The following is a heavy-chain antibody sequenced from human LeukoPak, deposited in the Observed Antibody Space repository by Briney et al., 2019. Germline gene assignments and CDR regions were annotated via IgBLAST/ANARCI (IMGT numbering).Heavy chain of an antibody. Sequence: SVKVSCKASGGTFSSYAISWVRQAPGQGLEWMGGIIPIFGTANYAQKLQGRVTMTTDTSTSTAYMELRSLRSDDTAVYYCARDSRELLDYWGQGTLVTVSS. CDR2: IIPIFGTA. CDR1: GGTFSSYA. D-gene: IGHD1-26*01. J-gene: IGHJ4*02. V-gene: IGHV1-69*05. CDR3: ARDSRELLDY.